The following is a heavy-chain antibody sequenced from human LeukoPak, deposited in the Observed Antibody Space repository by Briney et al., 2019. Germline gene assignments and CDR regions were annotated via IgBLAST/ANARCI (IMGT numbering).Heavy chain of an antibody. V-gene: IGHV4-39*01. CDR3: ARVDIVVVPAAIPSGYYMDV. CDR1: GGSISSSSYY. D-gene: IGHD2-2*01. J-gene: IGHJ6*03. CDR2: IYYSGST. Sequence: SETLSLTCTVSGGSISSSSYYWGWIRQPPGKGLEWIGSIYYSGSTYYNPSLKSRVTISVDTSKNQFSLKLSSVTAADTAVYYCARVDIVVVPAAIPSGYYMDVWGKGTTVTVSS.